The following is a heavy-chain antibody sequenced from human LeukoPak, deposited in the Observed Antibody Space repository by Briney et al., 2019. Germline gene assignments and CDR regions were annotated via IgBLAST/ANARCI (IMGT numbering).Heavy chain of an antibody. CDR1: GGSISSSSYY. J-gene: IGHJ5*02. V-gene: IGHV4-39*07. D-gene: IGHD3-10*01. Sequence: SETLSLTCTVSGGSISSSSYYWGWIRQPPGKGLEWIGSIYYSGSIYYNPSLKSRVTISVDTSKNQFSLKLSSVTAADTAVYYCARDEGVLWLGLYNWFDPWGQGTLVTVSS. CDR3: ARDEGVLWLGLYNWFDP. CDR2: IYYSGSI.